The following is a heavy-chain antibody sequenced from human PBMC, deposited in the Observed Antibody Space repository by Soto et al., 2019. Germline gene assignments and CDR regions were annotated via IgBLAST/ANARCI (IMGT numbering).Heavy chain of an antibody. CDR1: GGSFSGYY. CDR3: ARADRTLVTSYSLDV. CDR2: INHSGTI. D-gene: IGHD2-21*02. V-gene: IGHV4-34*01. Sequence: SETLSLTCAVYGGSFSGYYWTWIRQPPGKGLEWIGEINHSGTINFNPSLKSRLTISLDTSKKHFSLKLSSVTDADTAAYYCARADRTLVTSYSLDVWGQGTTVTSP. J-gene: IGHJ6*02.